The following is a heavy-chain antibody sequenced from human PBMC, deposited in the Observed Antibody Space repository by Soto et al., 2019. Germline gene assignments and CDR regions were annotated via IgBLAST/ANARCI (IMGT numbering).Heavy chain of an antibody. CDR2: INHSGST. D-gene: IGHD5-18*01. CDR3: ARLQLWLSRNWFDP. CDR1: GGSFSGYY. Sequence: TLSLTCAVYGGSFSGYYWSWIRQPPGKGLEWIGEINHSGSTNYNPSLKSRVTISVDTSKNQFSLKLSSVTAADTAVYYCARLQLWLSRNWFDPWGQGTLVTVSS. V-gene: IGHV4-34*01. J-gene: IGHJ5*02.